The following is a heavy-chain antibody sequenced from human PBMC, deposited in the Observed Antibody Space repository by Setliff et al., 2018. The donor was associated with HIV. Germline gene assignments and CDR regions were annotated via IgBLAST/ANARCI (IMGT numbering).Heavy chain of an antibody. CDR3: ARDSGYSGYVDY. V-gene: IGHV4-61*09. CDR2: IYTTGGT. J-gene: IGHJ4*02. CDR1: GGSIRSGSYY. Sequence: PSETLSLTCTVSGGSIRSGSYYWTWIRQPAGKGPEWIGHIYTTGGTNYNPSLESRLTISVDTSRNQFSLRLSSVTAADTAVYYCARDSGYSGYVDYWGQGTLVTVSS. D-gene: IGHD5-12*01.